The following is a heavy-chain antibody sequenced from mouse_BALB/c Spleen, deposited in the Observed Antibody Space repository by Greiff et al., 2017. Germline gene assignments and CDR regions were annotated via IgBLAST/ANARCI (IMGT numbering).Heavy chain of an antibody. CDR2: INPGSGGT. CDR1: GYAFTNYL. Sequence: QVQLQQSGAELVRPGTSVKVSCKASGYAFTNYLIEWVKQRPGQGLEWIGVINPGSGGTNYNEKFKGKATLTADKSSSTAYMQLSSLTSDDSAVYFCARRGDRFYYYAMDYWGQGTSVTVSS. V-gene: IGHV1-54*01. J-gene: IGHJ4*01. CDR3: ARRGDRFYYYAMDY. D-gene: IGHD2-14*01.